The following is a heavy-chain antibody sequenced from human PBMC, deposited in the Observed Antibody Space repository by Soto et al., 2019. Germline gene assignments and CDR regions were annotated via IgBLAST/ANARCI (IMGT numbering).Heavy chain of an antibody. CDR3: AKTPRQWLVYVDY. CDR1: GFTFSNYA. V-gene: IGHV3-23*01. Sequence: EVQLLESGGGLVQPGGSLRLSCVASGFTFSNYAMSWVRQAPGKGLEWVSGISGSGGTTHYADSVKGRFTVSRDNXIDTLNLQMNSLIADDTAIYYCAKTPRQWLVYVDYWGQGTLVTVSS. D-gene: IGHD6-19*01. CDR2: ISGSGGTT. J-gene: IGHJ4*02.